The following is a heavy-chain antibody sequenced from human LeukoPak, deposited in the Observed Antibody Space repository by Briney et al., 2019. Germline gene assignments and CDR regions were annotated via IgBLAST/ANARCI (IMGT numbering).Heavy chain of an antibody. Sequence: RGSLRLSCAASGFIFSSYSMSWVRQAPGKGLEWVSVITGSGGNTYYADSVKGRFTISKDNSKNTVYLQMSSLRVDDTAVYYCAKAASSSWPSYYYGMDVWGQETTVTVSS. D-gene: IGHD6-13*01. CDR2: ITGSGGNT. CDR1: GFIFSSYS. J-gene: IGHJ6*02. V-gene: IGHV3-23*01. CDR3: AKAASSSWPSYYYGMDV.